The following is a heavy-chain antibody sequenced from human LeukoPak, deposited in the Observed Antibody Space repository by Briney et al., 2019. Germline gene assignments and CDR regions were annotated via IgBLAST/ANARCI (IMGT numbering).Heavy chain of an antibody. CDR2: IYYSGST. D-gene: IGHD6-13*01. V-gene: IGHV4-59*01. Sequence: PSETLSLTCTVSGGSISSYYWSWIRQPPGKGLELIGYIYYSGSTNYNPSLKSRVTISVDTSKNQFSLKLSSVTAADTAVYYCARAKTNSSSWYFDYWGQGTLVTVSS. CDR3: ARAKTNSSSWYFDY. J-gene: IGHJ4*02. CDR1: GGSISSYY.